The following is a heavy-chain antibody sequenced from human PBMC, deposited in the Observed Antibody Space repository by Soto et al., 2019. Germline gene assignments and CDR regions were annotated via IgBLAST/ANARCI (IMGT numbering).Heavy chain of an antibody. CDR2: IVVGSGNT. CDR3: AAVSLYYYDSSGYFDY. Sequence: SVKVSCQASGFTFTRSSVRWVRQARGQRLEWIGWIVVGSGNTNYAQKFQERVTITRDMSTSTAYMELSSLRSEDTAVYYCAAVSLYYYDSSGYFDYWGQGTLVTVSS. D-gene: IGHD3-22*01. V-gene: IGHV1-58*01. J-gene: IGHJ4*02. CDR1: GFTFTRSS.